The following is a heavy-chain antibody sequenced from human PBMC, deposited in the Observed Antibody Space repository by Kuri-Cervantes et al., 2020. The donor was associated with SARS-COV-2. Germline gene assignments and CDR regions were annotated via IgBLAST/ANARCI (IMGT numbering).Heavy chain of an antibody. Sequence: GESLKISCAASGFTFSSYAMSWVRQAPGKGLEWVSAISGSGGSTYYADSVKGRFTISRDNAKNSLYLQMNSLRAEDTAVYYCARGFPTVTTWLGYYYYGMDVWGQGTTVTVSS. D-gene: IGHD4-17*01. CDR3: ARGFPTVTTWLGYYYYGMDV. V-gene: IGHV3-23*01. CDR2: ISGSGGST. J-gene: IGHJ6*02. CDR1: GFTFSSYA.